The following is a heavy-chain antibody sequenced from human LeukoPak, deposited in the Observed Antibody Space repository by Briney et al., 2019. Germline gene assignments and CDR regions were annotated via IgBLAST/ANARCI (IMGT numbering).Heavy chain of an antibody. V-gene: IGHV1-8*01. CDR1: GYTFTSYD. D-gene: IGHD2-2*01. J-gene: IGHJ4*02. CDR2: MNPNSGNT. Sequence: GASVKVSCKASGYTFTSYDINWVRQATGQGLEWMGWMNPNSGNTGYAQKFQGRVTMTRNTSISTAYMELSSLRSEDTAVYYCARDRPVSRPPNCSSTSCYGDFRLWGQGTLVTVSS. CDR3: ARDRPVSRPPNCSSTSCYGDFRL.